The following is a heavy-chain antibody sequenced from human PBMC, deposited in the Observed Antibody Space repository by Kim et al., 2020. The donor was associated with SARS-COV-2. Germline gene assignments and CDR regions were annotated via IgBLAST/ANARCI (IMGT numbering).Heavy chain of an antibody. CDR3: AKSGQLDY. Sequence: GGSLRLSCAASGFTFSNSPMSWVRQAPGKGLEWVSTIDGRGATTYYPDSVKGRFTISRDNSKNTLYLQMNNLTAEDTAVYFCAKSGQLDYWGQGTLVTVSS. J-gene: IGHJ4*02. V-gene: IGHV3-23*01. D-gene: IGHD5-12*01. CDR2: IDGRGATT. CDR1: GFTFSNSP.